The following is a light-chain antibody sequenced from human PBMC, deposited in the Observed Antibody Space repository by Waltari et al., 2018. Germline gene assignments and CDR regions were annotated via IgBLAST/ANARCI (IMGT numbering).Light chain of an antibody. Sequence: DIQMTQSPSSVSASVGDRVTITCRASQGISTWVAWYQQKPGKAHQLLIYAASTLQSGVPSRFSGSGSGTDFTLTISNLQPEDFATYYCQQGSIFPRTFGQGTKVEIQ. CDR2: AAS. CDR1: QGISTW. V-gene: IGKV1-12*01. CDR3: QQGSIFPRT. J-gene: IGKJ1*01.